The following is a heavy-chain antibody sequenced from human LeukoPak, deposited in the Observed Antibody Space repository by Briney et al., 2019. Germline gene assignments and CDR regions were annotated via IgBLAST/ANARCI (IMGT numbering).Heavy chain of an antibody. CDR1: GFTFDDYA. D-gene: IGHD3-10*01. V-gene: IGHV3-9*01. CDR3: AQKSFGGYYFDY. Sequence: GGSLRLSCAASGFTFDDYAMHWVRQAPGKGLEWVSGISWNSGSIGYADSVKGRFTISRDNAKNSLYLQMNSLRAEDTAVYYCAQKSFGGYYFDYWGQGTLVTVSS. CDR2: ISWNSGSI. J-gene: IGHJ4*02.